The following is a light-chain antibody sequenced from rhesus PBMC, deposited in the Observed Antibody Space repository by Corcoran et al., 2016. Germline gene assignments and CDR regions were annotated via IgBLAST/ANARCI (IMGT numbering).Light chain of an antibody. CDR3: QQHKSKPWT. CDR2: GAS. V-gene: IGKV1-25*01. J-gene: IGKJ1*01. Sequence: DIQMTQSPSSLSASVGDRVTITRRASQDISAYLAWYQQKPGKAPKLLIYGASTLLGGVPSRFSGVGSGTAFTLTLSSLQPEVFAAYFCQQHKSKPWTFGQGTKVEIK. CDR1: QDISAY.